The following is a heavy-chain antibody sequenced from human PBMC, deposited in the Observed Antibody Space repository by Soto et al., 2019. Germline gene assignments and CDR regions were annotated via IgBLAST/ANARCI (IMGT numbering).Heavy chain of an antibody. V-gene: IGHV3-23*01. CDR2: ISAIGQGI. Sequence: PGGSLRLSCATSGFTFSINALSWVRQAPGKGLEWVSAISAIGQGIYFADSVRGRFSISRDNSRNTVFLHMDSLRAEDTAVYYCAKFGMATTKRSPPYYIDYWGQGALVTVSS. CDR1: GFTFSINA. CDR3: AKFGMATTKRSPPYYIDY. J-gene: IGHJ4*02. D-gene: IGHD1-1*01.